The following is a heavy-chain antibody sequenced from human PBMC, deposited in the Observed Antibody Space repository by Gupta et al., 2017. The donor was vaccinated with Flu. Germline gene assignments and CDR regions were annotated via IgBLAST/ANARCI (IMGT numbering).Heavy chain of an antibody. J-gene: IGHJ4*02. CDR3: VSYGGFSPLDY. Sequence: QVQLQQWGAGLLKPSETLSLTCAVYSGPFSGYYWNWIRQPPGKGLEWIGEINHSGRTNYNPSLKSRVTMSVDTSKKQLSVKLKSVTAADTAVYYGVSYGGFSPLDYGGQGTLVTVSS. CDR2: INHSGRT. V-gene: IGHV4-34*01. D-gene: IGHD4-23*01. CDR1: SGPFSGYY.